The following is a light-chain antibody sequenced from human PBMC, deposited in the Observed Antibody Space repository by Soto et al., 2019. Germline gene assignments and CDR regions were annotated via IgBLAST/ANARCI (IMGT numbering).Light chain of an antibody. Sequence: QSALTQPASVSGSPGQSITISCTGTSSDVGSYNYVSWYQQHPGKAPKLMIYEVRDRPSGISSCFSGSKSGNTASLTISGLQTEDEADYYCSSYTSSSILFGTGTKV. J-gene: IGLJ1*01. CDR1: SSDVGSYNY. CDR2: EVR. CDR3: SSYTSSSIL. V-gene: IGLV2-14*01.